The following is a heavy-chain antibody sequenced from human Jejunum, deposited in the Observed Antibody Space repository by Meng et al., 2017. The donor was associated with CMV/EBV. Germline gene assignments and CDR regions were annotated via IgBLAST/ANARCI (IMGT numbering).Heavy chain of an antibody. CDR2: ISTYDGKT. D-gene: IGHD6-13*01. CDR3: ARRIAAIGPLYYFDS. V-gene: IGHV1-18*01. J-gene: IGHJ4*02. Sequence: YSFAKQGTGWVRQAPGQGLEWMGWISTYDGKTDYAQNLQGRVTMTMDTSMNTANMELGSLTSDDTAVYFCARRIAAIGPLYYFDSWGQGTLVTVSS. CDR1: YSFAKQG.